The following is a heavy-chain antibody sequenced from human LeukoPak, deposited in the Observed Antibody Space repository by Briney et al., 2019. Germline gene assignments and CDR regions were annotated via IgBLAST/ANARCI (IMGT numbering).Heavy chain of an antibody. CDR3: ASGYCGGACQLGGVDM. V-gene: IGHV4-59*01. D-gene: IGHD2-21*02. CDR1: GGSISSYY. CDR2: IYYSGST. Sequence: SETLSLTCTVSGGSISSYYWSWIRQPPGKGLEWIGYIYYSGSTNYNPSLKSRVTISVDTSGNQFSLKLSSVTAADTAVYYCASGYCGGACQLGGVDMWGQGTMVTVSS. J-gene: IGHJ3*02.